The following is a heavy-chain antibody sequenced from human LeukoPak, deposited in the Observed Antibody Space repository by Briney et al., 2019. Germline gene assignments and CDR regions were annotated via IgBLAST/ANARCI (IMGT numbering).Heavy chain of an antibody. Sequence: GGSLRLSCASSGFTFSSYSMNWVRQAPGKGLEWVSSISSSSSYIYYADSVKGRCTISRDNAKNSLYLQMNSLRAEDTAVYYCARGHGGIGNDCWGQGTLVTVSS. J-gene: IGHJ4*02. V-gene: IGHV3-21*01. D-gene: IGHD3-16*02. CDR3: ARGHGGIGNDC. CDR2: ISSSSSYI. CDR1: GFTFSSYS.